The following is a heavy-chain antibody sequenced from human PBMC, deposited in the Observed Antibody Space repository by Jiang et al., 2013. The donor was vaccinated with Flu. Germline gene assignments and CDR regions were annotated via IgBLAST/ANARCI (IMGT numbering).Heavy chain of an antibody. CDR3: ASQMVRGVTMWGFDY. Sequence: SGAEVKKPGSSVKVSCKASGGTFSSYTISWVRQAPGQGLEWMGRIIPILGIANYAQKFQGRVTITADKSTSTAYMELSSLRSEDTAVYYCASQMVRGVTMWGFDYWGQGTLVTVSS. CDR2: IIPILGIA. J-gene: IGHJ4*02. D-gene: IGHD3-10*01. V-gene: IGHV1-69*04. CDR1: GGTFSSYT.